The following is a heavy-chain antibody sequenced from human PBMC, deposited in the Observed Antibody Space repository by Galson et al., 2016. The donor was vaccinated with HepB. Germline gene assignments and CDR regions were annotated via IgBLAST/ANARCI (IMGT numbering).Heavy chain of an antibody. V-gene: IGHV1-18*04. J-gene: IGHJ4*02. CDR2: ISAYSGNT. D-gene: IGHD5-24*01. CDR3: ARRGDGYNYDC. Sequence: SVKVSCKASGYTFTINGISWVRQAPGEGLEWMGWISAYSGNTIYAQQFQGRVTMTKDTSASTAYMELSSLRSEDTAVYYCARRGDGYNYDCWGQGTLVTVSS. CDR1: GYTFTING.